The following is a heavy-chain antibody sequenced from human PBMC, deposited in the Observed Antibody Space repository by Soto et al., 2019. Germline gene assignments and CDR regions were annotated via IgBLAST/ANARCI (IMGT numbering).Heavy chain of an antibody. CDR3: ARGPYSSGPQGWFDP. J-gene: IGHJ5*02. CDR2: IWYDGSNK. D-gene: IGHD6-19*01. Sequence: PGGSLRLSCAASGFTFSSYGMHWVRQAPGKGLEWVAVIWYDGSNKYYADSVKGRFTISRDNSKNTLYLQMNSLRAEDTAVYYCARGPYSSGPQGWFDPWGQGTLVTVSS. CDR1: GFTFSSYG. V-gene: IGHV3-33*01.